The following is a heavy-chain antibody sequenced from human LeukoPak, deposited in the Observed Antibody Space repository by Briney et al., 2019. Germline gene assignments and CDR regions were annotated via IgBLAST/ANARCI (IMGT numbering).Heavy chain of an antibody. CDR1: GGTFSSYA. J-gene: IGHJ6*02. D-gene: IGHD4-11*01. Sequence: ASVKVSCKASGGTFSSYAISWVRQAPGQGLEWMGGIIPIFGTANYAQKFQGRVTITADESTSTAYMELSSLRSEDTAVYYCAGDPVTVTPNTYYYYGMDVWGQGTTVTVSS. CDR3: AGDPVTVTPNTYYYYGMDV. V-gene: IGHV1-69*13. CDR2: IIPIFGTA.